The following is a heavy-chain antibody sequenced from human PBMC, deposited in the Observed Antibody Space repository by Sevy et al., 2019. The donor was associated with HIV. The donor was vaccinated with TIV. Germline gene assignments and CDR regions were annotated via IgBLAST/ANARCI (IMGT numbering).Heavy chain of an antibody. J-gene: IGHJ4*02. CDR3: AKGLYCSSTSCYKDPLFDY. CDR2: ISWNSGSI. V-gene: IGHV3-9*01. D-gene: IGHD2-2*02. Sequence: GGSLRLSCAASGFTFDDYAMHWVRQAPGKGLEWVSGISWNSGSIGYADSVKGRFTISRDNAKNSLYQQMKSLRAEDTALYYCAKGLYCSSTSCYKDPLFDYWGQGTLVTVSS. CDR1: GFTFDDYA.